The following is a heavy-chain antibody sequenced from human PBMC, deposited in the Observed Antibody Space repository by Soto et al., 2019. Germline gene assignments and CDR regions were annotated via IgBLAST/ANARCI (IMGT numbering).Heavy chain of an antibody. V-gene: IGHV5-10-1*01. D-gene: IGHD6-6*01. J-gene: IGHJ6*02. Sequence: GESLKISCKGSGYSFTSYWISWVRQMPGKGLEWMGRIDPSDSYTNYSPSFQGHVTISADKSISTAYLQWSSLKASDTAMYYCARRSSSSDYYYYGMDVWGQGSTDTVAS. CDR3: ARRSSSSDYYYYGMDV. CDR2: IDPSDSYT. CDR1: GYSFTSYW.